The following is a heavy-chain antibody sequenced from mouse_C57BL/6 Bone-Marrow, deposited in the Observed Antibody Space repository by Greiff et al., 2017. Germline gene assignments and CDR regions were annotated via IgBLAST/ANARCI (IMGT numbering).Heavy chain of an antibody. J-gene: IGHJ2*01. Sequence: VQLQQSGAELVRPGASVKLSCTASGFNIKDDYMHWVKQRPEQGLEWIGWIDPENGDTEYASKFQGKATITADKSSSTAYMQLSSLTSEDSAVYYCARRTYYYGSSYSRDYFDYWGQGTTLTVSS. V-gene: IGHV14-4*01. CDR3: ARRTYYYGSSYSRDYFDY. CDR1: GFNIKDDY. D-gene: IGHD1-1*01. CDR2: IDPENGDT.